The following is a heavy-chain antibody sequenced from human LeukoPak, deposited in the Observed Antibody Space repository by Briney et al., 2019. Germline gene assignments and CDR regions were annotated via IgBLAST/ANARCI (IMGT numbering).Heavy chain of an antibody. Sequence: ASVKVSCKASGYTFSGYAMNWVRQAPGQGLEWMGWINTNTGNPTYAQGFTGRFVFSLDTSVTTAYLQISSLKAEDTAVYYCARDGKGKGYYYDSWLYYYYYYYMDVWGKGTTVTVSS. V-gene: IGHV7-4-1*02. CDR3: ARDGKGKGYYYDSWLYYYYYYYMDV. J-gene: IGHJ6*03. D-gene: IGHD3-22*01. CDR1: GYTFSGYA. CDR2: INTNTGNP.